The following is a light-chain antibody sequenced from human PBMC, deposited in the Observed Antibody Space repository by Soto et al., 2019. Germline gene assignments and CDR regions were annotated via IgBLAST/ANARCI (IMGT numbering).Light chain of an antibody. CDR1: QSLLLSNGDNH. CDR2: LGF. J-gene: IGKJ3*01. Sequence: DIVMTQSPLSLPVTPGEPASISCKSSQSLLLSNGDNHLDWDLQKPGQPPQLLIYLGFILASGVPDRFSGSGSGTDFTLKISRVEADDVGVYYCMQSRKPPLNFGPVTKVDIK. CDR3: MQSRKPPLN. V-gene: IGKV2-28*01.